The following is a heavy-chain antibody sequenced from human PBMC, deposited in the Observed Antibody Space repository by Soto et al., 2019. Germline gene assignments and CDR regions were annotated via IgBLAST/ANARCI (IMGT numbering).Heavy chain of an antibody. CDR3: AREGLYCSSTSCYAIYFDY. V-gene: IGHV6-1*01. CDR1: GDSVSSNSAA. J-gene: IGHJ4*02. D-gene: IGHD2-2*01. CDR2: TYYRSKWYN. Sequence: QVQLQQSGPGLVKPSQTLSLTCAISGDSVSSNSAAWNWIRQSPSRGLEWLGRTYYRSKWYNDYAVSVKSRITINPDTSKNQFSLQLNSVTPEDTAVYYCAREGLYCSSTSCYAIYFDYWGQGTLVTVSS.